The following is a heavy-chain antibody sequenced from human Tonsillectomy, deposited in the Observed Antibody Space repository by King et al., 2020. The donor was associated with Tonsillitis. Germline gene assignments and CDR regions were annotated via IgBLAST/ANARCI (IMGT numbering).Heavy chain of an antibody. Sequence: VQLVESGGGLVQPGGSLRLSCAASGFTFSSYAMSWVRQAPGQGLEWVSGISGSGGSTYDADSVQGRFNLSRDNSKNTLNLQMNSLRAEDTAVYYCAKAASNYDILTGYYYFDYWGQGTLVTVSS. CDR1: GFTFSSYA. CDR3: AKAASNYDILTGYYYFDY. V-gene: IGHV3-23*04. CDR2: ISGSGGST. D-gene: IGHD3-9*01. J-gene: IGHJ4*02.